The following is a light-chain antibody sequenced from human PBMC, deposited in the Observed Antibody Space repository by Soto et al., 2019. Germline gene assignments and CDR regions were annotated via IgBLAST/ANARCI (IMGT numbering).Light chain of an antibody. CDR1: QNIGRN. CDR3: QQYARWTPVT. V-gene: IGKV3-15*01. J-gene: IGKJ4*01. CDR2: RAS. Sequence: EIVLTQSPATLSLSPGERGTLSCRASQNIGRNLAWYQHKPGQAPRLLIFRASTRAPGIPARFNGGGSGAEFTLTINSLQSEDFAVYYCQQYARWTPVTFGGANKVEIK.